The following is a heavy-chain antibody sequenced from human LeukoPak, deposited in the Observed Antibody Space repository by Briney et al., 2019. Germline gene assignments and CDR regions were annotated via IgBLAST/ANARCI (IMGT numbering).Heavy chain of an antibody. J-gene: IGHJ5*02. D-gene: IGHD2-15*01. CDR1: GDTFSSNSAA. CDR3: ARSRYCSGGSCFLNWFDP. V-gene: IGHV6-1*01. CDR2: TYYRSKWYN. Sequence: SQTLSLTCALSGDTFSSNSAAWNWIRQSPSRGLEWLARTYYRSKWYNDYAVSVKSRITINPDTSKNQFSLQLNSVTPEDTAVYYCARSRYCSGGSCFLNWFDPWGQGTLVTVSA.